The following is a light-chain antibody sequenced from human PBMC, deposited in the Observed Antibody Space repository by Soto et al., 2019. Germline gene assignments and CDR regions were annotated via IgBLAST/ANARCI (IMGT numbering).Light chain of an antibody. CDR1: QSVSSSY. CDR3: QQYAGLPRVT. J-gene: IGKJ4*01. Sequence: ESVLTQSPGTLSLSPGERATLSCRASQSVSSSYLAWYQQKPGRAPRLLIYGTSSRATGIPDRFSGSGSGTDFTLTISGLEPEDFAVYYCQQYAGLPRVTFGGGTKVEI. V-gene: IGKV3-20*01. CDR2: GTS.